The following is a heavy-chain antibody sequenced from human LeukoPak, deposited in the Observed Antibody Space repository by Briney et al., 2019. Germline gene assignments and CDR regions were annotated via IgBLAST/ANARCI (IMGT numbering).Heavy chain of an antibody. CDR2: IWYDGSNK. CDR1: GFTFSSYG. V-gene: IGHV3-33*06. J-gene: IGHJ4*02. CDR3: AKDSSNNYYDSSGMNY. Sequence: GGSLRLSCAASGFTFSSYGMHWVCQAPGKGLEWVAVIWYDGSNKYYADSVKGRFTISRDNSKNTLYLQMNSLRAEDTAVYYCAKDSSNNYYDSSGMNYWGQGTLVTVSS. D-gene: IGHD3-22*01.